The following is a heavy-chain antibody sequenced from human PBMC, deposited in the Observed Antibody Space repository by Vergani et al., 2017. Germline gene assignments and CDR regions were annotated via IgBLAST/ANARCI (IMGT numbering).Heavy chain of an antibody. CDR2: MYHSGST. CDR1: GGSMSGYY. Sequence: QVQLQESGPGLVKPSETLSLTCSVSGGSMSGYYWSWIRQPPGKELGWIGYMYHSGSTNYNPSLETRVTISGDTSKNQFALKLNSVTAADTAVYYCGRVADFYGLGSRLLDLWGQGILVTVSS. CDR3: GRVADFYGLGSRLLDL. V-gene: IGHV4-59*01. J-gene: IGHJ5*02. D-gene: IGHD3-10*01.